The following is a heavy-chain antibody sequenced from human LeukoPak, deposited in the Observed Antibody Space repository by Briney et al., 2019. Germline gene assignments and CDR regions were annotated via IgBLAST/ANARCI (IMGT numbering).Heavy chain of an antibody. CDR1: GFTFRSYW. D-gene: IGHD5-12*01. J-gene: IGHJ4*02. CDR3: ARVEYSGWNLEY. V-gene: IGHV3-7*01. Sequence: GGSLRLSCAASGFTFRSYWMSWVRQAPGKGQEWVANINQGGSVQYYMDSVKGRFTISRDDAKNSLYVQMNSLRDEDTAVYYCARVEYSGWNLEYWGQGTLVTVSS. CDR2: INQGGSVQ.